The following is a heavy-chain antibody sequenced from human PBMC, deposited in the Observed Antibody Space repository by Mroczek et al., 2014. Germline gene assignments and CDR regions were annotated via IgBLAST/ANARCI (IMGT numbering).Heavy chain of an antibody. Sequence: QVQLQESGPGLVKPSETLSLTCTVSGGSISSSSYYWGWIRQPPGKGWSGLGVSIIVGSTYYNPSLKSRVTISVDTSKNQFSLKLSSVTAADTAVYYCARQGTFESDFWSGYYIWYFDYWGQGTLVTVSS. J-gene: IGHJ4*02. V-gene: IGHV4-39*01. CDR1: GGSISSSSYY. CDR2: SIIVGST. CDR3: ARQGTFESDFWSGYYIWYFDY. D-gene: IGHD3-3*01.